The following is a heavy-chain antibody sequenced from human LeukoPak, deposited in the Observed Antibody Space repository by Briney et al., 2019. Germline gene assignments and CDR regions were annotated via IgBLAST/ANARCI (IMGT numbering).Heavy chain of an antibody. CDR1: GFTFTNFE. Sequence: PGGSLRLSCAASGFTFTNFEMNWVRQAPGKGLEWVSYISYSGSTTSYADSVKGRFTISRDNAKNSLYLQMYSLRAEDTAVYYCARAGPPAFDPWGQGTLVTVSS. J-gene: IGHJ5*02. CDR3: ARAGPPAFDP. V-gene: IGHV3-48*03. CDR2: ISYSGSTT.